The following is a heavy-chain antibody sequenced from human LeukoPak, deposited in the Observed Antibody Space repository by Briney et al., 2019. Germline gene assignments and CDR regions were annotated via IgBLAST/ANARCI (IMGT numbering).Heavy chain of an antibody. Sequence: GGSLKLSCAASGFTFSGSAMHWVRQASGKGLEWVGRIRSKANSYATAYAASVKGRFTISRDDSKNTAYLQMNSLKTEDTAVYYCTSAEAQSGGWYGGRDFDYWGQGTLVTVSS. J-gene: IGHJ4*02. CDR2: IRSKANSYAT. CDR3: TSAEAQSGGWYGGRDFDY. V-gene: IGHV3-73*01. CDR1: GFTFSGSA. D-gene: IGHD6-19*01.